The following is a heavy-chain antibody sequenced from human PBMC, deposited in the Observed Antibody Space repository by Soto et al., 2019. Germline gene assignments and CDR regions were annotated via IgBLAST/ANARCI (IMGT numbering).Heavy chain of an antibody. Sequence: KSSETLSLTCTVSGGSISSGDYYWSWIRQPPGKGLEWIGYIYYSGSTYYNPSLKSRVTISVDTSKNQFSLKLSSVTAADTAVYYCARSITIFGAYNWFDPWGQGTLVTVSS. V-gene: IGHV4-30-4*01. CDR3: ARSITIFGAYNWFDP. CDR1: GGSISSGDYY. CDR2: IYYSGST. J-gene: IGHJ5*02. D-gene: IGHD3-3*01.